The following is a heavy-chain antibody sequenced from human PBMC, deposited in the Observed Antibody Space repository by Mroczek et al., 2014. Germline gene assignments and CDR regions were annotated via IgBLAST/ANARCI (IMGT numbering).Heavy chain of an antibody. Sequence: QVQLQQWGAGLLKPSETLSLTCAVYGGSFSGYYWSWIRQPPGKGLEWIGEINHSGSTNYNPSLKSRVTISVDTSKNQFSLKLSSVTAADTAVYYCACSSGYSRLVATWGQGTLVTVSS. CDR3: ACSSGYSRLVAT. CDR1: GGSFSGYY. D-gene: IGHD3-22*01. V-gene: IGHV4-34*01. J-gene: IGHJ4*02. CDR2: INHSGST.